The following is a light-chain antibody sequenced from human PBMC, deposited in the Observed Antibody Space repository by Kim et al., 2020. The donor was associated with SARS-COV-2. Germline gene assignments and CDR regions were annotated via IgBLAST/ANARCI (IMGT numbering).Light chain of an antibody. CDR1: QSIASS. J-gene: IGKJ1*01. Sequence: EIVMTQSPATLSVSPGERATLSCRASQSIASSLAWYQQKAGQAPRLLIFGASTRATGIPPRFSGSGSGTEFTLTISSLQSEDFAVYYCQQFSDLPRTFGQGTKVDIK. CDR3: QQFSDLPRT. CDR2: GAS. V-gene: IGKV3-15*01.